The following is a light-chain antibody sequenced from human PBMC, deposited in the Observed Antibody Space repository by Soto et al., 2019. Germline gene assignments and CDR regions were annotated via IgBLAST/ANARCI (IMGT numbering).Light chain of an antibody. Sequence: QSALTQPPSASGSPGQSVTISCTGTSSDVGGYNYVSWYQQHPGKAPKVIIYDVSKRPSGVPDRFSGSKSGNTASLTVYGLQTEDEADYYCGSHAGSRAVFGGGTQLTVL. CDR3: GSHAGSRAV. CDR2: DVS. CDR1: SSDVGGYNY. V-gene: IGLV2-8*01. J-gene: IGLJ2*01.